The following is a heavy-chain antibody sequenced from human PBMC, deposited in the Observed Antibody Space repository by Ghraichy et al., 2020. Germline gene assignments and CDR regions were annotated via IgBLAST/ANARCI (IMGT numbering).Heavy chain of an antibody. CDR1: GFTFSSYA. V-gene: IGHV3-64*01. CDR3: ARDSHAGSLRFLEWPNYGMDV. CDR2: ISSNGGST. Sequence: LSLTCAASGFTFSSYAMHWVRQAPGKGLEYVSAISSNGGSTYYANSVKGRFTISRDNSKNTLYLQMGSLRAEDMAVYYCARDSHAGSLRFLEWPNYGMDVWGKGTTVTVSS. D-gene: IGHD3-3*01. J-gene: IGHJ6*04.